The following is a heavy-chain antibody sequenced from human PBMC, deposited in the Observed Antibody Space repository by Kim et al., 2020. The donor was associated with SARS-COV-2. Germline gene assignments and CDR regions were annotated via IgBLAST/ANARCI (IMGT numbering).Heavy chain of an antibody. Sequence: GGSLRLSCAASGFTFDDYAVHWVRQAPGKGLEWVSGISWNSGSIGYADSVKGRFTISRDNAKNSLYLQMNSLRAEDTALYYCAKDRTPYCSGGSCYNYYYYGMDVWGQGTTVTVSS. D-gene: IGHD2-15*01. CDR1: GFTFDDYA. CDR3: AKDRTPYCSGGSCYNYYYYGMDV. CDR2: ISWNSGSI. V-gene: IGHV3-9*01. J-gene: IGHJ6*02.